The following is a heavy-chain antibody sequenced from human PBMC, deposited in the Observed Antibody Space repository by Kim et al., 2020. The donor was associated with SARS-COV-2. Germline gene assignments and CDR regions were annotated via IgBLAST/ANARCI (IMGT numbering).Heavy chain of an antibody. V-gene: IGHV3-53*04. CDR2: IYSGGST. J-gene: IGHJ5*01. CDR1: GFTVSSNY. D-gene: IGHD6-19*01. Sequence: GGSLRLSCAASGFTVSSNYMSWVRQAPGKGLEWVSVIYSGGSTYYTDSVKGRFTISRHNSKNTLYLQMNNLRGEDTAVYYCARSEYSSGWYDCWGQGTLVTVSS. CDR3: ARSEYSSGWYDC.